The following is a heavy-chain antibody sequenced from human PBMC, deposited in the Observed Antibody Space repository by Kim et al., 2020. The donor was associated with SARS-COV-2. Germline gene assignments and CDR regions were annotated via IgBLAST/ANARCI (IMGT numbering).Heavy chain of an antibody. CDR1: GGSITTSSYF. D-gene: IGHD3-3*01. CDR2: IYYSGSP. CDR3: ARNGVVSRSFDI. V-gene: IGHV4-39*07. Sequence: SETLSLTCTVSGGSITTSSYFWAWIRQPPGKGLEYIGNIYYSGSPHFNPSLKSGVSMSADTSRNQFSLALPSVTAADTAVYYCARNGVVSRSFDIWGRGT. J-gene: IGHJ2*01.